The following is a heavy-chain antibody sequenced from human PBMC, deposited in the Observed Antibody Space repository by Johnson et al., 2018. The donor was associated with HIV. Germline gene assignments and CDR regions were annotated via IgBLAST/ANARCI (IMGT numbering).Heavy chain of an antibody. V-gene: IGHV3-66*01. CDR1: GFTVSTNY. J-gene: IGHJ3*02. D-gene: IGHD3-9*01. CDR3: AKDWGERYFDWTYDAFDI. Sequence: VYLVESGGGLVQPGGSLRLSCAASGFTVSTNYMSWIRPAPGKGLEWVSVIYSGDTTYYAGPVKGRFTISRANSKNTLYLQMNSLRAEDTAVYYCAKDWGERYFDWTYDAFDIWGQGTMVTVSS. CDR2: IYSGDTT.